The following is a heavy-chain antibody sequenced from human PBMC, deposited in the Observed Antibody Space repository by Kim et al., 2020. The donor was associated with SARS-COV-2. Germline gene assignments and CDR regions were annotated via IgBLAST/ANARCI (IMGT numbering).Heavy chain of an antibody. V-gene: IGHV4-59*13. J-gene: IGHJ5*02. Sequence: SETLSLTCTVCGGSISSYYWSWIRQPPGKGLEWIGYIYYSGSTNYNPSLKSRVTISVDTSKNQFSLKLSSVTAADTAVYYCARGKKYCSGGSCYLGGWFDPWGQGTLVTVSS. CDR2: IYYSGST. D-gene: IGHD2-15*01. CDR1: GGSISSYY. CDR3: ARGKKYCSGGSCYLGGWFDP.